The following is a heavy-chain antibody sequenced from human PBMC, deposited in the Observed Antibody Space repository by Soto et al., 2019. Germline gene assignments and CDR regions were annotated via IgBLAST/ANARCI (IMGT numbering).Heavy chain of an antibody. D-gene: IGHD3-22*01. Sequence: TLSLTCSVSGGSISSSSYFWGWIRQPPGKALEWLALIYWDDDKRYSPSLKSRLTITKDTSKNQVVPTMTNMDPVDTATYYCAHSSAPKDYYDSSGYLGYWGQGTLVTVSS. V-gene: IGHV2-5*02. CDR1: GGSISSSSYF. CDR3: AHSSAPKDYYDSSGYLGY. CDR2: IYWDDDK. J-gene: IGHJ4*02.